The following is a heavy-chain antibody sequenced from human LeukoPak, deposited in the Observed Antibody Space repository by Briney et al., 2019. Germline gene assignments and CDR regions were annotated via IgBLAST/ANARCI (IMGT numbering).Heavy chain of an antibody. CDR2: INHSGST. Sequence: SETLSLTCAVYGGSFSSYYWSWIRQPPGKGLEWIGEINHSGSTNYNPSLKSRVTISVDTSKNQFSLKLSSVTAADTAVYSCARGCSPGGATNDYWGQGTLVTVSS. CDR3: ARGCSPGGATNDY. J-gene: IGHJ4*02. V-gene: IGHV4-34*01. D-gene: IGHD1-26*01. CDR1: GGSFSSYY.